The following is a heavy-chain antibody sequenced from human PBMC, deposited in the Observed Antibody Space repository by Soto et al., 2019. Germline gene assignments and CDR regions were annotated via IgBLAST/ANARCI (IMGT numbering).Heavy chain of an antibody. CDR2: ISGSGGST. J-gene: IGHJ6*02. CDR3: AKRKTIVVVPAARLGMDV. CDR1: GFTFSSYA. Sequence: GGSLRLSCAASGFTFSSYAMSWVRQAPGKGLEWVSAISGSGGSTYYADSVKGRFTISRDNSKNTLYLQMNSLRAEDTAVYYCAKRKTIVVVPAARLGMDVWGQGTTVTVSS. D-gene: IGHD2-2*01. V-gene: IGHV3-23*01.